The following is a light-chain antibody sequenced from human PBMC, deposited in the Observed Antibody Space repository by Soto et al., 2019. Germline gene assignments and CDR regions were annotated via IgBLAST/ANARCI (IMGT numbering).Light chain of an antibody. CDR2: DDT. CDR3: CLYVGGRTYL. CDR1: VGL. Sequence: QSLLTHPASLSGSPGQSITISCTGTVGLVSWYQQHPGKVPKLIIYDDTKRPSGVSSRFSGSKSGNTASLTISGLQTEDEADYYCCLYVGGRTYLFGTGDQGHRP. V-gene: IGLV2-23*01. J-gene: IGLJ1*01.